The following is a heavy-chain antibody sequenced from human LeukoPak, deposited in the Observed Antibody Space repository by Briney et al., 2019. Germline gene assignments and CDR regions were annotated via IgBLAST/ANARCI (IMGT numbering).Heavy chain of an antibody. CDR3: ARVFADIVVVVAATSHYYYMDV. CDR2: INHSGST. D-gene: IGHD2-15*01. J-gene: IGHJ6*03. V-gene: IGHV4-34*01. Sequence: SETLSLTCAVYGGSFSGYYWSWVRQPPGKGLEWIGEINHSGSTNYNPSLKSRVTISVDTSKNQFSLKLSSVTAADTAVYYCARVFADIVVVVAATSHYYYMDVWGKGTTVTVSS. CDR1: GGSFSGYY.